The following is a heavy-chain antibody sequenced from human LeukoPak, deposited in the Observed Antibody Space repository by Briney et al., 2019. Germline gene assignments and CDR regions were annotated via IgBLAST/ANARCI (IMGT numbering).Heavy chain of an antibody. CDR1: GFTFSSYW. CDR2: IKQDGSEK. Sequence: GGSLRLSCAASGFTFSSYWMSWVRQAPGKGLEWVANIKQDGSEKYYVDSVKGRFTISRDNAKNSLYLQMNSLRAEDTAVYYCARAGMNYDFWSGYFDYWGQGTLVTVSS. V-gene: IGHV3-7*01. J-gene: IGHJ4*02. CDR3: ARAGMNYDFWSGYFDY. D-gene: IGHD3-3*01.